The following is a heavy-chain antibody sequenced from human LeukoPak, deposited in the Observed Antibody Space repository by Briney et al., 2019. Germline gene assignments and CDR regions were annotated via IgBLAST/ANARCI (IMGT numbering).Heavy chain of an antibody. Sequence: SETLSLTCAVYGGSFSGYYWSWIRQPPGKGLEWIGEINHSGSTNYNPSLKSRVTISVDTSKNQFSLQLNSVTPEDTAVYYCASEMPGYSGGCYVFDYWGQGTLVTVSS. J-gene: IGHJ4*02. V-gene: IGHV4-34*01. CDR1: GGSFSGYY. CDR2: INHSGST. D-gene: IGHD6-19*01. CDR3: ASEMPGYSGGCYVFDY.